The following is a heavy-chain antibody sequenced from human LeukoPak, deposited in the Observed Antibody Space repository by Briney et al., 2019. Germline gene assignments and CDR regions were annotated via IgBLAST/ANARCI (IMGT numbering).Heavy chain of an antibody. D-gene: IGHD6-6*01. CDR1: GFIFEDYG. V-gene: IGHV3-20*04. CDR3: ARCSSFHNY. CDR2: INGNGGSR. Sequence: GGSLRLSCAASGFIFEDYGMTWVRQAPGKGLEWVSGINGNGGSRGYADSVKGRFTISRDNANNSLYLQMNSLRAEDTALYYCARCSSFHNYWGQGTLVTVSS. J-gene: IGHJ4*02.